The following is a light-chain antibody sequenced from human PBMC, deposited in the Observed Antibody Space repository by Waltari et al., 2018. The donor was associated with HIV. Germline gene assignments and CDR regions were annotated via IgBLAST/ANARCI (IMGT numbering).Light chain of an antibody. V-gene: IGLV2-23*02. CDR2: VVS. CDR3: CAYAGSTTYVI. J-gene: IGLJ2*01. CDR1: SSDVRGYHL. Sequence: QSALAKPVSVSGSPGQSLTISCTGTSSDVRGYHLVSWYQQHPGKAPKLMIDVVSKRPSGVSNRFSGSKSGNTASLTISGLQAEDEADYYCCAYAGSTTYVIFGGGTKLTVL.